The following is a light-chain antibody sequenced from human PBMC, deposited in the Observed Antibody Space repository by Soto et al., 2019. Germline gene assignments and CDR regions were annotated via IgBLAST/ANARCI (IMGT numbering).Light chain of an antibody. V-gene: IGLV2-11*01. CDR1: SSDVGGYNY. Sequence: QSVLTQPRSVSGSPGQSVTISCTGTSSDVGGYNYVSWYQQHPGKAPKLMIYDVSKRPSGVPDRFSGSKSGNTASLTISGLQAEDEADYYCCSYAGSYPVVFGGGTQLPS. J-gene: IGLJ2*01. CDR2: DVS. CDR3: CSYAGSYPVV.